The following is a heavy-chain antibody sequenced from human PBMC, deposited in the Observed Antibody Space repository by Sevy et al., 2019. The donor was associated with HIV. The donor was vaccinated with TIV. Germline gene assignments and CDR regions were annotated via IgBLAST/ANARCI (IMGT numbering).Heavy chain of an antibody. CDR3: AKEALWGFDP. D-gene: IGHD3-16*01. CDR2: ISPSGGST. V-gene: IGHV3-23*01. J-gene: IGHJ5*02. CDR1: GFIFNTYA. Sequence: GGSLRLSCSASGFIFNTYAMTWVRQAPGKGLDWVSPISPSGGSTYYADSVRGRFSISRDNSKNTLYLEMNSLRAEDTAVYYCAKEALWGFDPWGQGTLVTVSS.